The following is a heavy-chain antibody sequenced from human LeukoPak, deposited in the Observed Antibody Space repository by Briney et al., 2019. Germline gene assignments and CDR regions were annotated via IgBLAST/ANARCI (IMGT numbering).Heavy chain of an antibody. CDR1: TDTVSSNRAS. Sequence: SQTLSLTCAISTDTVSSNRASWNWIRQSPSRGLEGLGRTYYRSKWYNDYAVSVKSRITINPDTSKNQFSLLLNSVTPEDTAVYYCARAVVANSYDYYGVDVWGEGTTVTVSS. CDR2: TYYRSKWYN. CDR3: ARAVVANSYDYYGVDV. D-gene: IGHD2-15*01. V-gene: IGHV6-1*01. J-gene: IGHJ6*04.